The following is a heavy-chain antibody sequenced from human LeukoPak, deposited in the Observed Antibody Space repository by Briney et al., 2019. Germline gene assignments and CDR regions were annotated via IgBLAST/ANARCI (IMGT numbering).Heavy chain of an antibody. D-gene: IGHD1-26*01. CDR1: GGSFSGYY. V-gene: IGHV4-34*01. Sequence: SETLSLTCAVYGGSFSGYYWSWIRQPPGKGLEWIGEINHSGSTNYNPSLKSRVTISVDTSKNQFSLKLSSVTAADTAVYYCAGGCSGSLYWYFDLWGRGTLVTVPS. J-gene: IGHJ2*01. CDR3: AGGCSGSLYWYFDL. CDR2: INHSGST.